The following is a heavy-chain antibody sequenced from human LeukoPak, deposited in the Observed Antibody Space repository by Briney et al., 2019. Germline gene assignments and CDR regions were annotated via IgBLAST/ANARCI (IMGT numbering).Heavy chain of an antibody. V-gene: IGHV3-7*01. Sequence: GGSLRLSCVVSGFTFSSYWMSWVRQAPGKGLEWVANIKQDGSEKYYVDSVKGRFTISRDSAKNSLYLQMNSLRAEDTAMYYCARDARSRYCSGSCCYYDWFDSWGQGTLVTVSS. CDR2: IKQDGSEK. CDR3: ARDARSRYCSGSCCYYDWFDS. D-gene: IGHD2-2*01. CDR1: GFTFSSYW. J-gene: IGHJ5*01.